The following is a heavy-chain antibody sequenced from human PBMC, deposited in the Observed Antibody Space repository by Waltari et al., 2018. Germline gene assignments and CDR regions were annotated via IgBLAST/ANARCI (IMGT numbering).Heavy chain of an antibody. CDR1: GFTLSRYW. CDR3: ARVSWDTITRKGIDY. Sequence: EVQLVESGGDLVQPGGALRLSCAASGFTLSRYWMSWVRQAPGKGLEWVANIKQDGSEKLYVDSVKGRFTISRDNAKNSLYLQMNSLRGEDTAVYYCARVSWDTITRKGIDYWGLGTLVTVSS. D-gene: IGHD1-26*01. CDR2: IKQDGSEK. J-gene: IGHJ4*02. V-gene: IGHV3-7*01.